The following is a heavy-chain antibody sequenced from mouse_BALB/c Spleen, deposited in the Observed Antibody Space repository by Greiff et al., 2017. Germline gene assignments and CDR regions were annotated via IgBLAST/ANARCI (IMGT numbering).Heavy chain of an antibody. CDR1: GYTFTSYW. Sequence: QVQLQQSGAELAKPGASVKMSCKASGYTFTSYWMHWVKQRPGQGLEWIGYINPSTGYTDYNQKFKDKATLTADTSSNTAYLQLSSLTSEDTAVYYCARYRYDRDLDYWGQGTTLTVSS. CDR3: ARYRYDRDLDY. D-gene: IGHD2-14*01. J-gene: IGHJ2*01. CDR2: INPSTGYT. V-gene: IGHV1-7*01.